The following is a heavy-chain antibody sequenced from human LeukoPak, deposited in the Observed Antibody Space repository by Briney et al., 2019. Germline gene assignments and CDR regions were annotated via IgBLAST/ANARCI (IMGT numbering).Heavy chain of an antibody. Sequence: GGSLRLTCAASGFTFSSYWMNWARQAPGKGLEWVASINHNGNVNYYVDSVKGRFTISRDNAKNSLYLQMSNLRAEDTAVYYCARDPPLIAVAGTDGYWGQGTLVTVSS. J-gene: IGHJ4*02. CDR2: INHNGNVN. D-gene: IGHD6-19*01. CDR1: GFTFSSYW. V-gene: IGHV3-7*03. CDR3: ARDPPLIAVAGTDGY.